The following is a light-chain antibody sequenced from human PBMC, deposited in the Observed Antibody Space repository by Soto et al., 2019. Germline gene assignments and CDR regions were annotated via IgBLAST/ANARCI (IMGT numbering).Light chain of an antibody. J-gene: IGLJ2*01. CDR3: SSYAGSNGPVI. V-gene: IGLV2-8*01. CDR2: EVS. CDR1: SSDVGGYNY. Sequence: QSALTQPPSASGSPGQSVTISCTGTSSDVGGYNYVSWYQQHPGKAPKLMIYEVSKRPSGVPDRFSGSKSGNTASLTVSGLQAEDEADYYCSSYAGSNGPVIFGGGTQLTVL.